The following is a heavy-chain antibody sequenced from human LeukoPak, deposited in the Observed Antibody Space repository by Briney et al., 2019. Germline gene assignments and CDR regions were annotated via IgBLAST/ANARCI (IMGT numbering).Heavy chain of an antibody. Sequence: SVKVSCKASGFTFSSSAMQWVRQARGQRREWIGWIVVGSGNTKYAQKMQERVTITRDMSTSTAYMELSSLRSEDTAVYYCAADPRGIGSNWFDPWGQGTLVTVSS. J-gene: IGHJ5*02. D-gene: IGHD3-10*01. V-gene: IGHV1-58*02. CDR2: IVVGSGNT. CDR1: GFTFSSSA. CDR3: AADPRGIGSNWFDP.